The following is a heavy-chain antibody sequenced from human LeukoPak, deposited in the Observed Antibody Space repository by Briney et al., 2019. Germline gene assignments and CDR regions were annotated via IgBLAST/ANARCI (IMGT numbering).Heavy chain of an antibody. V-gene: IGHV4-39*07. CDR1: GGSITSSNYY. J-gene: IGHJ5*02. CDR3: ARDSQYDSSGHAP. Sequence: SETLSLTCTVSGGSITSSNYYWAWIRQPPGKGLEWIGSIYYSGSTYYGPTLKSRVTISVDTSKNQFSQKVSAVTAADTAVYYCARDSQYDSSGHAPWGQGTLVTVSS. D-gene: IGHD3-22*01. CDR2: IYYSGST.